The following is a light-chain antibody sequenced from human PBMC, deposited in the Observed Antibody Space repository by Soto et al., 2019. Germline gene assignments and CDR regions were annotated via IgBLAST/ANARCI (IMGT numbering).Light chain of an antibody. CDR1: QSVSSN. Sequence: EIVMTQSPATLSVSPGERATLSCRASQSVSSNSAWYQQKPGQAPRLLIYGASTRATGIPARFSGSGSGTEFTLTISSLQSEDFAVYYCQQYNKWPPYTFGQGNKLELK. V-gene: IGKV3-15*01. CDR3: QQYNKWPPYT. CDR2: GAS. J-gene: IGKJ2*01.